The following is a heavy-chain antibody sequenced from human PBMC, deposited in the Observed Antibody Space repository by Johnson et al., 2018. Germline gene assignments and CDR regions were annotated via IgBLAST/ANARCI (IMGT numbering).Heavy chain of an antibody. CDR1: GFTFARYG. CDR2: ISYDGNNK. V-gene: IGHV3-30*03. D-gene: IGHD1-26*01. J-gene: IGHJ6*02. CDR3: ARDGTLDV. Sequence: QVQLVESGGGVVQPGGSLRLSCAASGFTFARYGMHWVRKAPGKGLEWVAVISYDGNNKYYADSVKGRFTISRDNSKNTLALQMNSLRAEDTVVYYRARDGTLDVWCQGTTVTVSS.